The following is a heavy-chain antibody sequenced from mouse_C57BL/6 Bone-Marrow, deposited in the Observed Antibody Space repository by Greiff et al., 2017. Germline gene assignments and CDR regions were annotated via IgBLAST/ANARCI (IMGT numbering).Heavy chain of an antibody. CDR2: IHPNSGST. CDR1: GYTFTSYW. V-gene: IGHV1-64*01. Sequence: VQLQQSGAELVKPGASVKLSCKASGYTFTSYWMHWVKQRPGQGLEWIGMIHPNSGSTNYNEKFKSKATLTVDKSSSTAYMQLSSRTSEDSAVYYCARLLRPYFDYWGQGTTLTVSS. J-gene: IGHJ2*01. CDR3: ARLLRPYFDY. D-gene: IGHD1-1*01.